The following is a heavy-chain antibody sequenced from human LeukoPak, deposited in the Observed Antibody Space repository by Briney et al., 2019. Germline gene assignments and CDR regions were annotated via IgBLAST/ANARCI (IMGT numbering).Heavy chain of an antibody. CDR3: ARWYYYGSYTMDV. Sequence: GGSLRLSCAASGFTFSDYYMSWFRQAPGRGLEWISYISGSDFTIYADSVKGRFTISRDNAKNSLYLQMVSLRAEDTAVYYCARWYYYGSYTMDVWAKGPRSPSS. CDR1: GFTFSDYY. V-gene: IGHV3-11*01. J-gene: IGHJ6*02. CDR2: ISGSDFTI. D-gene: IGHD3-10*01.